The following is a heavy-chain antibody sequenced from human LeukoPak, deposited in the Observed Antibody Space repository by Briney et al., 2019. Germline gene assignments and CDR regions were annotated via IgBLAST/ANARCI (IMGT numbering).Heavy chain of an antibody. D-gene: IGHD2-2*01. Sequence: ASVKVSCKASGYTFTSYGISWVRQAPGQGLEWMGWISAYNGNTNYAQKLQGRVTMTKDTSTSTAYMELRSLISDDTAVYYCARNPEHGSYCRSTSCPRRYYYYYMDVWGKGTTVTVSS. CDR1: GYTFTSYG. CDR2: ISAYNGNT. V-gene: IGHV1-18*01. J-gene: IGHJ6*03. CDR3: ARNPEHGSYCRSTSCPRRYYYYYMDV.